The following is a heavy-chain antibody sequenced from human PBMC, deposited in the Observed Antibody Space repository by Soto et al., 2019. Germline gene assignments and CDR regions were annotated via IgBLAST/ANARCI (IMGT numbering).Heavy chain of an antibody. J-gene: IGHJ6*02. CDR1: GYSFTTYG. V-gene: IGHV1-18*01. CDR2: ISGYSGNT. Sequence: ASVKVSCKTSGYSFTTYGISWVRQAPGQGLEWMGWISGYSGNTNYAQKFQGRVTMTTDTSTSTAYMELRSLRSDDTAVYYCAREGPAPYYYYGMAVWGQGTTVTVSS. CDR3: AREGPAPYYYYGMAV.